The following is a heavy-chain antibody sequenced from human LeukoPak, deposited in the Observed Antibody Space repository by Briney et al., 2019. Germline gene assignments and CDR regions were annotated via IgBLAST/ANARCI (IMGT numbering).Heavy chain of an antibody. CDR1: GYSISSGYY. D-gene: IGHD3-3*01. CDR2: INHSGST. Sequence: SETLSLTCTVSGYSISSGYYWSWIRQPPGKGLEWIGEINHSGSTNYNPSLKSRVTISVDTSKNQFSLKLSSVTAADTAVYYCARGSTIFGVVIHNWFDPWGQGTLVTVSS. J-gene: IGHJ5*02. CDR3: ARGSTIFGVVIHNWFDP. V-gene: IGHV4-38-2*02.